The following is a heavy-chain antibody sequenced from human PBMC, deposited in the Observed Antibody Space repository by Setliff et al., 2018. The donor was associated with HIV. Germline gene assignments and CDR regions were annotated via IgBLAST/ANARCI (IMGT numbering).Heavy chain of an antibody. J-gene: IGHJ4*02. Sequence: PGGSLRLSCAASGFTFRNYYMSWIRQTPGKGLEWVSFVTGDGRTKKDADSVRGRFTISRDNAKSSLYLQMSSLRAEDTAVYYCARGLRWIQVSPDYFDFWGQGTLVTVSS. CDR2: VTGDGRTK. CDR3: ARGLRWIQVSPDYFDF. CDR1: GFTFRNYY. V-gene: IGHV3-11*04. D-gene: IGHD5-18*01.